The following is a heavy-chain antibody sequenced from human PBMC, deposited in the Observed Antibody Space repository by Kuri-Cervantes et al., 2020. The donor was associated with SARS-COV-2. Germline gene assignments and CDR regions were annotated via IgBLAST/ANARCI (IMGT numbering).Heavy chain of an antibody. D-gene: IGHD5-12*01. Sequence: GESLKISCAASGFTFSSYGMHWVRQAPGKGLEWVAVIWYDGSNKYCADSVKGRFTISRDNSKNTLYLQMNSLRAEDTAVYYCARDLGASIVATTEFDYWGQGTLVTVSS. J-gene: IGHJ4*02. V-gene: IGHV3-33*01. CDR2: IWYDGSNK. CDR1: GFTFSSYG. CDR3: ARDLGASIVATTEFDY.